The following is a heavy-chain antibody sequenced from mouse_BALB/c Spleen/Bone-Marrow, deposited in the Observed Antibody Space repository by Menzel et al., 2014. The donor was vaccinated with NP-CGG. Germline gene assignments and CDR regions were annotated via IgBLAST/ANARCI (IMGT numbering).Heavy chain of an antibody. CDR1: GYTFTEYT. CDR2: INPYNGGT. V-gene: IGHV1-22*01. D-gene: IGHD2-3*01. Sequence: VQLQQSGPELVKPGASVKMSCKTSGYTFTEYTMHWVKQSHGESLQWIGGINPYNGGTTYNQKFKGKATLTVDKSSSTAYMELRSLTSEDSAVYYCARSLDGYYDYWGPGTTLTVSS. J-gene: IGHJ2*01. CDR3: ARSLDGYYDY.